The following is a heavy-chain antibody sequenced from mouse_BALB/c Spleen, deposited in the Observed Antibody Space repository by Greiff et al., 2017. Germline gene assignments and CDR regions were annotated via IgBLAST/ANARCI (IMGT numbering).Heavy chain of an antibody. CDR2: ISSGSSTI. J-gene: IGHJ4*01. CDR1: GFSFSSFG. CDR3: ARGDNYSAMDY. D-gene: IGHD1-3*01. V-gene: IGHV5-17*02. Sequence: EVKLMESGGGLVQPGGSRKLSCAASGFSFSSFGMHWVRQAPEKGLVWVAYISSGSSTIYYADTVKGRFTISRDNPKNTLFLQMTSLRSEDTAMYYCARGDNYSAMDYWGQGTSVTVSS.